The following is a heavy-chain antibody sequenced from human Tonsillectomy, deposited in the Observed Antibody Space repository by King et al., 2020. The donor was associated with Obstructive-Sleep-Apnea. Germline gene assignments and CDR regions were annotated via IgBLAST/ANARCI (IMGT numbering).Heavy chain of an antibody. J-gene: IGHJ4*02. CDR1: GFTFSSYG. CDR2: ISYDGSNE. CDR3: AKDRTNFYVSFDY. V-gene: IGHV3-30*18. D-gene: IGHD2/OR15-2a*01. Sequence: VQLVESGGGVVQPGRSLRLSCAASGFTFSSYGMHWVRQAPGKGLEWVAVISYDGSNEYYADSVKGLFTISRDNSKNTLYLQMNSLRAEDTAVYYCAKDRTNFYVSFDYWGQETLVTVSS.